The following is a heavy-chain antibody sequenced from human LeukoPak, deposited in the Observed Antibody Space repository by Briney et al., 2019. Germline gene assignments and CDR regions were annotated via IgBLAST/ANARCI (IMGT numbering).Heavy chain of an antibody. CDR1: GYTFTSYG. D-gene: IGHD3-3*01. J-gene: IGHJ4*02. CDR3: ARGSRRFLEWLLPDY. CDR2: ISAYNGNT. V-gene: IGHV1-18*01. Sequence: RAASVKVSCKASGYTFTSYGISWVRQAPGQGHEWMGWISAYNGNTNYAQKLQGRVTMTTDTSTSTAYMELRSLRSDDTAVYYCARGSRRFLEWLLPDYWGQGTLVTVSS.